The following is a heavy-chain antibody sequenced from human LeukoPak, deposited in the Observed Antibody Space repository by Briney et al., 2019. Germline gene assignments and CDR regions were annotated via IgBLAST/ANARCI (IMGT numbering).Heavy chain of an antibody. Sequence: SETLSLTCSVSGASVTSGGFYWGWLRQPPGKGLEWIATVYYTGSTYYNPSLKSRVTISIDTSKNQFSLNLRSVIAADTAVHYCARHSGSGSLSRPFDPWGQGTLVTVSS. CDR1: GASVTSGGFY. CDR2: VYYTGST. J-gene: IGHJ5*02. D-gene: IGHD3-10*01. V-gene: IGHV4-39*01. CDR3: ARHSGSGSLSRPFDP.